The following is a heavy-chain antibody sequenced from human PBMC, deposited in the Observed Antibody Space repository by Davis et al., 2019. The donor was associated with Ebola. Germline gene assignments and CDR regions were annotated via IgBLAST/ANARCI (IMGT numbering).Heavy chain of an antibody. CDR1: GYTFTSYG. J-gene: IGHJ5*02. D-gene: IGHD3-10*01. V-gene: IGHV1-18*01. CDR3: ARAVAMVLPYNWFDP. CDR2: ISAYNGNT. Sequence: ASVKVSCKASGYTFTSYGISWVRQAPGQGLEWMGWISAYNGNTNYAQKLQGSVTMTTDTSTSTAYMELRSLRSDDTAVYYCARAVAMVLPYNWFDPWGQGTLVTVSS.